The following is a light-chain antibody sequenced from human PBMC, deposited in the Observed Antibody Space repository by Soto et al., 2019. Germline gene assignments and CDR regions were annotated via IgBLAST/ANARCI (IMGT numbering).Light chain of an antibody. V-gene: IGKV3-15*01. CDR2: GAS. CDR1: QSVSSN. CDR3: QQYNYWPT. Sequence: EIVMTQSPATLSVSPGERATLACKATQSVSSNLVWYQQKPGQAPRLLIYGASTRATGIPARFSGSGSGTEFTLTITSLQSEEFAIYYCQQYNYWPTFGQGTKVEIK. J-gene: IGKJ1*01.